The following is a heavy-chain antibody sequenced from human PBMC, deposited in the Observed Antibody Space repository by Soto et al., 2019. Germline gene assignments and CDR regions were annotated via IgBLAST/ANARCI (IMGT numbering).Heavy chain of an antibody. Sequence: VQSLTISCKASGYSFTTYYIGWVRQMPGKGLEWMGIIYPGDSDTRYNPSFQVQVTISADKSLSTAYLQWSSLKASYTAMYYCAKRGPYSFDYWRRGTLVTVS. V-gene: IGHV5-51*01. D-gene: IGHD1-26*01. J-gene: IGHJ4*02. CDR3: AKRGPYSFDY. CDR2: IYPGDSDT. CDR1: GYSFTTYY.